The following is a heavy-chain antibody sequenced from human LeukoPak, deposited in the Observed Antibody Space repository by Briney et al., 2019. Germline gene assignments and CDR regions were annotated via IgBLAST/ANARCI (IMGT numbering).Heavy chain of an antibody. Sequence: GGSLRLSCAASGFTFSSYAMSWVRQAPGKGLEWVSAISGSGGSTYYADSVKGRFTISRDNSKNTLYLQMNSLKTEDTALYYCTTDRSAYAFDIWGQGTMVTVSP. V-gene: IGHV3-23*01. CDR2: ISGSGGST. CDR1: GFTFSSYA. J-gene: IGHJ3*02. CDR3: TTDRSAYAFDI.